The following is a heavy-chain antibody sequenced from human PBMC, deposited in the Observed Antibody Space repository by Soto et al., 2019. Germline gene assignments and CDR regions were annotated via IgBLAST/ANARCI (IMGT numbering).Heavy chain of an antibody. J-gene: IGHJ4*02. V-gene: IGHV3-23*01. CDR2: ITDSGDDT. CDR1: GFTFNNYA. D-gene: IGHD2-2*01. CDR3: AKLGSSSWSPHYYFDY. Sequence: EVQLLESGGGLVQPGGSLRQSCAASGFTFNNYAMGWVRQAPGKGLEWVSAITDSGDDTYYIDSVKGRFTISRDNSKSTLYLQKNSLRAEDTAIYYCAKLGSSSWSPHYYFDYWGQGTLVTVSS.